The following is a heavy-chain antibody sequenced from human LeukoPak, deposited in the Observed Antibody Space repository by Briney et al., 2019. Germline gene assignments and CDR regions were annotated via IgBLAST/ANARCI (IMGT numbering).Heavy chain of an antibody. D-gene: IGHD2-15*01. V-gene: IGHV4-59*08. Sequence: PSETLSLTCTVSGGSISSYYWSWIRQPPGKGLEWIGYIYYSGSTNYNPSLKSRVTVSVDTSKNQFSLRLSSVTAADTAVYYCARHSLLGYCSGGSCYFDYWGQGTLVTVSS. CDR3: ARHSLLGYCSGGSCYFDY. CDR1: GGSISSYY. CDR2: IYYSGST. J-gene: IGHJ4*02.